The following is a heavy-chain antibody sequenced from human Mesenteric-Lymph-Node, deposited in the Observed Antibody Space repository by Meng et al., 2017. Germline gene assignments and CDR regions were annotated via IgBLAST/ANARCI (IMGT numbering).Heavy chain of an antibody. V-gene: IGHV3-48*03. Sequence: GESLKISCAASGFTFSSYEMNWVRQAPGKGLEWVSYISSSGSTIYYADSVKGRFTISRDNAKNSLYLQMNSLRAEDTAFYYCARSATQYFDWVSTNWGQGTLVTVSS. CDR2: ISSSGSTI. D-gene: IGHD3-9*01. J-gene: IGHJ4*02. CDR1: GFTFSSYE. CDR3: ARSATQYFDWVSTN.